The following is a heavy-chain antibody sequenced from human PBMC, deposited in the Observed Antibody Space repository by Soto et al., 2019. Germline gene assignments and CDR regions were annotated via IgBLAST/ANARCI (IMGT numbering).Heavy chain of an antibody. Sequence: GKGLEWVSDIIDSGGSTYYADSVKGRFTISRDNSKSTLYLQMNSLRAEDTVLYFQAKDSIRDTVPVSAFLLNRSSDL. V-gene: IGHV3-23*01. J-gene: IGHJ2*01. D-gene: IGHD2-21*01. CDR2: IIDSGGST. CDR3: AKDSIRDTVPVSAFLLNRSSDL.